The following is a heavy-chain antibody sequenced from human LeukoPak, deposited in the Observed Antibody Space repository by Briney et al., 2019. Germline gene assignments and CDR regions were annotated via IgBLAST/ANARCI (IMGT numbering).Heavy chain of an antibody. D-gene: IGHD3-10*01. J-gene: IGHJ6*04. Sequence: SETLSLTCAVYGGSFSSYYWSWIRQPPGKGLEWIGEINHSGSTNYNPSLKSRVTISVDTSKNQFSLKLSSVTAADTAVYYCARGGAMVRGVLYYYGMDVWGKGTTVTVSS. CDR2: INHSGST. CDR3: ARGGAMVRGVLYYYGMDV. CDR1: GGSFSSYY. V-gene: IGHV4-34*01.